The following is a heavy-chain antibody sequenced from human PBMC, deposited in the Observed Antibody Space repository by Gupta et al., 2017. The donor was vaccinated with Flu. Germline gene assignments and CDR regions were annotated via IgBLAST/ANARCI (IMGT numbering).Heavy chain of an antibody. V-gene: IGHV3-53*01. CDR2: IESGANT. Sequence: VSSNYRSWGRQAPGKGLEWVSTIESGANTQYADSVRGRFTISRDDSKNTLYLKLNNLRXDXKAVDYXARDESREPAFFYWGQGARVTVSS. D-gene: IGHD1-1*01. J-gene: IGHJ4*02. CDR3: ARDESREPAFFY. CDR1: VSSNY.